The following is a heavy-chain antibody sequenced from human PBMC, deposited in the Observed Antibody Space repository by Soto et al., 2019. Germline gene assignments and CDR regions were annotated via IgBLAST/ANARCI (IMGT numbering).Heavy chain of an antibody. CDR3: ARDARYYYMDV. D-gene: IGHD6-6*01. Sequence: EVQLVESVGGLVQPGGSLRLSCSASGFTFSSYWMHWVRQAPGKGLVWVSHINNDGSSTIYADSVRGRFTISRDNAKNTLYLEMNGLRAEDTAVYFCARDARYYYMDVWGKGTTVTVSS. V-gene: IGHV3-74*01. CDR2: INNDGSST. CDR1: GFTFSSYW. J-gene: IGHJ6*03.